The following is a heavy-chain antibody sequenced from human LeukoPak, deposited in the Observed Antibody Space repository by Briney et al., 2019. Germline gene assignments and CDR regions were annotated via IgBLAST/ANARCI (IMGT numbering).Heavy chain of an antibody. CDR1: GFTFSSYE. V-gene: IGHV3-48*03. CDR2: ISSSGSTI. J-gene: IGHJ4*02. Sequence: AGGSLRLSCAASGFTFSSYEMNWVRQAPGKGLEWVSYISSSGSTIYYADSVKGRFTISRDNAKNSLYLQINSLRAEDTAVYYCARAIVATIGGSDYWGQGTLVTVSS. CDR3: ARAIVATIGGSDY. D-gene: IGHD5-12*01.